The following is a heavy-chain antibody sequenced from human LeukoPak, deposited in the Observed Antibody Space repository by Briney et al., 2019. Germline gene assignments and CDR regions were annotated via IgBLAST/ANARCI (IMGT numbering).Heavy chain of an antibody. CDR2: ISYDGTNK. D-gene: IGHD1-7*01. CDR1: GFTFSSNW. J-gene: IGHJ3*02. V-gene: IGHV3-30*03. CDR3: ARKGGLPRPNWNYADAFDI. Sequence: PGGCLSLSCAASGFTFSSNWMSGVRQAPARGLGWVSVISYDGTNKYYADSVKGRFTISRDNSKNTLYLQMNSLRAEDTAVYYCARKGGLPRPNWNYADAFDIWGQGTMVTVSS.